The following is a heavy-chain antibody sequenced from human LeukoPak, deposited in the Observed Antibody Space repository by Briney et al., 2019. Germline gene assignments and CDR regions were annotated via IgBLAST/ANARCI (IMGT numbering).Heavy chain of an antibody. V-gene: IGHV4-38-2*01. CDR3: ARDIGWTKGPFDY. CDR1: GYSISSGYF. CDR2: IFHDGRT. J-gene: IGHJ4*02. Sequence: PSETLSLTCEVSGYSISSGYFWAWIRQSPGKGLEVIAGIFHDGRTYYSPSVQSRVTISVDTFRNRFSLKLKSVTAADAAAYYCARDIGWTKGPFDYWGQGTLVTVSS. D-gene: IGHD2-15*01.